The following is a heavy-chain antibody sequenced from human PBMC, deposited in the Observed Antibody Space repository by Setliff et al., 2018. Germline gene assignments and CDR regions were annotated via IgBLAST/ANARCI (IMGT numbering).Heavy chain of an antibody. CDR3: ARARGNWGPVDY. D-gene: IGHD7-27*01. Sequence: GGSLRLSCAASGFTFSFYSMNWVRQAPGKGLEWISYISSGSNSIDYADSVKGRFTIFRDNAKNSLYLQMNSLRAEDTAVYYCARARGNWGPVDYWGQGTLVTVSS. V-gene: IGHV3-48*01. CDR2: ISSGSNSI. J-gene: IGHJ4*02. CDR1: GFTFSFYS.